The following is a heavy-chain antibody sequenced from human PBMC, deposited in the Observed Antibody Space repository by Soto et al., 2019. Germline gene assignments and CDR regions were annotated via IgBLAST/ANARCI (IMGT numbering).Heavy chain of an antibody. Sequence: GGSLRLSCAASGFTFSSYGMHWVRQAPGKGLEWVAVISYERRKKNYADTVKGRFTISRDNSKNTLYLQMNSLRAEYTAVYYCAKDTYDSSGYYDYWGQGTLVTVS. CDR2: ISYERRKK. J-gene: IGHJ4*02. V-gene: IGHV3-30*18. CDR1: GFTFSSYG. D-gene: IGHD3-22*01. CDR3: AKDTYDSSGYYDY.